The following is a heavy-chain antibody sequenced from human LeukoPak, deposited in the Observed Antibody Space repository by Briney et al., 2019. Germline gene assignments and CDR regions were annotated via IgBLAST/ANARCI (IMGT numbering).Heavy chain of an antibody. CDR2: FKTNSGQV. CDR3: ARSIPDYTRFGY. D-gene: IGHD2-2*02. J-gene: IGHJ4*02. Sequence: PGGSLRLSCVASGFTFSAYAMNWVRLAPGKGLEWVSTFKTNSGQVYYAESVRGRFTISRDNSKNTVYLQMSSLRAEDTALYYCARSIPDYTRFGYWGQGALVTVSP. V-gene: IGHV3-23*01. CDR1: GFTFSAYA.